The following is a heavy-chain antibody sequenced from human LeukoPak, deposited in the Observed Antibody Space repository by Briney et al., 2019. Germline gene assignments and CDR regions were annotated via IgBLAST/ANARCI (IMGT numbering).Heavy chain of an antibody. D-gene: IGHD3-10*01. CDR2: IIPIFGTA. CDR3: ARGHYGSGSYSPAD. Sequence: SVKVSCKASGGTFSGYAISWVRQAPGQGLEWMGGIIPIFGTANYAQKFQGRVTITADKSTSTAYMELSSLRSEDTAVYYCARGHYGSGSYSPADWGQGTLVAVSS. J-gene: IGHJ4*02. CDR1: GGTFSGYA. V-gene: IGHV1-69*06.